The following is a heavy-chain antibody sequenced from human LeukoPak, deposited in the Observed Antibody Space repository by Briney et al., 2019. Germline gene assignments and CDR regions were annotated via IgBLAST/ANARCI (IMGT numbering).Heavy chain of an antibody. D-gene: IGHD5-12*01. Sequence: GSLRLSCAASGFTFSSYGMHWVRQAPGKGLEWVSAISGSGVSTYYADSVKGRFTISRDNSKSTLYLQMNSLRAEDTAIYYCARGYSGPDDYWGQGTLVTVSS. J-gene: IGHJ4*02. V-gene: IGHV3-23*01. CDR3: ARGYSGPDDY. CDR2: ISGSGVST. CDR1: GFTFSSYG.